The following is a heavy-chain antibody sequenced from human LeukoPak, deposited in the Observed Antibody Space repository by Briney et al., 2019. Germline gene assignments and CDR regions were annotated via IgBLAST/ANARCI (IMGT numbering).Heavy chain of an antibody. D-gene: IGHD3-10*01. V-gene: IGHV4-59*12. J-gene: IGHJ3*02. CDR3: ARDAPKWFGELVDAFDI. Sequence: PSETLSLTCTVSGGSISSYYWSWIRQPPGKGLEWIGYIYYSGSTYYNPSLKSRVTISVDTSKNQFSLKLSSVTAADTAVYYCARDAPKWFGELVDAFDIWGQGTMVTVSS. CDR2: IYYSGST. CDR1: GGSISSYY.